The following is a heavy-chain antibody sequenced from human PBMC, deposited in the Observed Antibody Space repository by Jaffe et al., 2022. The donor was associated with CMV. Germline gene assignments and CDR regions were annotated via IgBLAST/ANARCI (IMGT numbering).Heavy chain of an antibody. CDR3: ARDIRYSGYDQPFDY. J-gene: IGHJ4*02. D-gene: IGHD5-12*01. CDR2: IWYDGSNK. V-gene: IGHV3-33*01. Sequence: QVQLVESGGGVVQPGRSLRLSCAASGFTFSSYGMHWVRQAPGKGLEWVAVIWYDGSNKYYADSVKGRFTISRDNSKNTLYLQMNSLRAEDTAVYYCARDIRYSGYDQPFDYWGQGTLVTVSS. CDR1: GFTFSSYG.